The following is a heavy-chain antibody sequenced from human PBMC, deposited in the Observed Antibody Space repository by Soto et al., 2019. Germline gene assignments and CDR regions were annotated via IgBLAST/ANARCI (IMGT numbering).Heavy chain of an antibody. CDR3: ARDPSSSPRIYDY. D-gene: IGHD6-6*01. Sequence: PRGSRRLSCAASGFTFSSYAMSWVRQVPGKGLEWVSAISGSGCSTYYADSVKGRFTISRDNSKNTLYLQMNSLRAEDTAVYYCARDPSSSPRIYDYWGQGTLVTVSS. V-gene: IGHV3-23*01. CDR1: GFTFSSYA. J-gene: IGHJ4*02. CDR2: ISGSGCST.